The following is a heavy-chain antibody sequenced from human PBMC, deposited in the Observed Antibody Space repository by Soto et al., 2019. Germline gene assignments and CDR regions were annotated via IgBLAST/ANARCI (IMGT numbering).Heavy chain of an antibody. CDR1: GGSISSYY. CDR2: IYYSGST. D-gene: IGHD2-2*01. J-gene: IGHJ5*02. CDR3: ARARVVPAAMSSLYNWFDP. V-gene: IGHV4-59*01. Sequence: SETLSLTCTVSGGSISSYYWSWIRQPPGKGLEWIGYIYYSGSTNYNPSLKSRVTISVDTSKNQFSLKLSSVTAADTAVYYCARARVVPAAMSSLYNWFDPWGQGTLVTVSS.